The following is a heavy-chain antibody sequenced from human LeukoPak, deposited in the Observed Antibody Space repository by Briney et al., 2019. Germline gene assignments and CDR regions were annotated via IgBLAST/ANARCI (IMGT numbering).Heavy chain of an antibody. Sequence: SQTLSLTCAVSGGSISSGGYSWSWIRQPPGKGLEWIGYIYHSGSTYYNPSLKGRVTISVDRSKNQFSLKLSSVTAADTAVYYCARGPGYSYGPVDYWGQGTLVTVSS. D-gene: IGHD5-18*01. CDR1: GGSISSGGYS. CDR3: ARGPGYSYGPVDY. CDR2: IYHSGST. J-gene: IGHJ4*02. V-gene: IGHV4-30-2*01.